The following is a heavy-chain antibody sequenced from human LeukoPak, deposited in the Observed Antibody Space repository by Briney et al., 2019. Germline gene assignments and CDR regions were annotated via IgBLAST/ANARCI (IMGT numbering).Heavy chain of an antibody. Sequence: GASVKVSCKASGYTFTSYGISWVRQAPGQGLEWMGWISAYNGNTNYAQKLQDRVTMTTDTSTSTAYMELRSLRSDDTAVYYCARDGPVSGAKAVWGYWGQGTLVTVSS. D-gene: IGHD1/OR15-1a*01. V-gene: IGHV1-18*01. CDR2: ISAYNGNT. CDR3: ARDGPVSGAKAVWGY. J-gene: IGHJ4*02. CDR1: GYTFTSYG.